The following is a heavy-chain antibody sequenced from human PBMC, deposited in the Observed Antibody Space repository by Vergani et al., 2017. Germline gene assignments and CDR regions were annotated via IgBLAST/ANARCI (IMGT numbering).Heavy chain of an antibody. CDR1: GYTFSTYG. CDR3: ARDLIENDTYGRSCY. D-gene: IGHD2-15*01. CDR2: ISAYNGNT. J-gene: IGHJ1*01. Sequence: QVQLVQSGAEVKKPGASVKVSCKASGYTFSTYGISWVRQAPGQGLEWMGWISAYNGNTNYPEKFQGRLTMTTDTSTRTAYMELRSLRSDDTAVYYCARDLIENDTYGRSCYWGPGTLVTVSS. V-gene: IGHV1-18*01.